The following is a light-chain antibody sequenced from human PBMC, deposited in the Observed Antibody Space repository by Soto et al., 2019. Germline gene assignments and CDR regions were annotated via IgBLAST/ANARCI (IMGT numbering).Light chain of an antibody. CDR1: QSISSW. J-gene: IGKJ1*01. CDR3: QQYNSNSRT. CDR2: KAS. Sequence: DLQMTQSPSTLSASVGDRVTITCRASQSISSWLAWYQQKPGKAPNLLIYKASTLESGVPSRFSGSGSGTEFTLTISSLQPDDFATYYCQQYNSNSRTFGQGTKVEMK. V-gene: IGKV1-5*03.